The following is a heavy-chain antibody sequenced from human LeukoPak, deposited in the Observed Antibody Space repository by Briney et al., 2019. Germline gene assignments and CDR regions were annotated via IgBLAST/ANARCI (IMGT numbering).Heavy chain of an antibody. Sequence: SETLSLTCSVPGGSIGSYHWSWIRQPPGKGLEWIGHVHYTWNTKYNPSLTGRVSISLDRSKNQFSLSLSSLTAADTAVYYCARVASKGGMDVWGQGTTVTVSS. CDR1: GGSIGSYH. J-gene: IGHJ6*02. CDR2: VHYTWNT. V-gene: IGHV4-59*01. CDR3: ARVASKGGMDV.